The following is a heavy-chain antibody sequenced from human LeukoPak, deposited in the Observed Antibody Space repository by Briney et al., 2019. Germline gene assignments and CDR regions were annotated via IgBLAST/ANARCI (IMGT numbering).Heavy chain of an antibody. CDR3: IKDLRLDLHLDTFEV. CDR1: GFSLDDDA. CDR2: ISWDSGNS. J-gene: IGHJ3*01. D-gene: IGHD1-7*01. Sequence: GGSLRLSCAASGFSLDDDAMHWVRQPPGKGLEWVSSISWDSGNSVYAGSVKGRFTISRDNAKNSLYLQMNSLTPEDTALYYCIKDLRLDLHLDTFEVWGQGTMVTVP. V-gene: IGHV3-9*01.